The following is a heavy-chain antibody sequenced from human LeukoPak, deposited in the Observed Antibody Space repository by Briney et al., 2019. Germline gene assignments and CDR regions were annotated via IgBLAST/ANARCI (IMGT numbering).Heavy chain of an antibody. V-gene: IGHV4-38-2*02. J-gene: IGHJ4*02. CDR1: GYSISSGYY. CDR2: IYHSGST. CDR3: AREVAY. Sequence: SETLSLTCTVSGYSISSGYYWAWIRQPPGKGLEWIGIIYHSGSTYYNPFLKSRVTISVDTSKNQFSLKLSSVTAADTAVYYCAREVAYWGQGTLVTVSS.